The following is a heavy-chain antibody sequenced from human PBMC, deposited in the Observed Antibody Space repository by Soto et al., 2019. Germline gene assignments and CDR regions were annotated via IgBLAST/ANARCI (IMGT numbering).Heavy chain of an antibody. V-gene: IGHV3-30*18. D-gene: IGHD1-20*01. CDR1: GFTFSSYG. CDR3: AKDQGAYNWNDVRDEAFDI. CDR2: ISYDGSNK. J-gene: IGHJ3*02. Sequence: PGGSLRLSCAASGFTFSSYGMHWVRQAPGKGLEWVAVISYDGSNKYYADSVNGRFTISRDNSKNTLYLQMNSLRAEDTAVYYCAKDQGAYNWNDVRDEAFDIWGQGTMVTVSS.